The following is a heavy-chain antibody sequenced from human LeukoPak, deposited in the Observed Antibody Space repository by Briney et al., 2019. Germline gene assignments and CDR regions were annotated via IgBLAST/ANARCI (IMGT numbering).Heavy chain of an antibody. CDR1: GFTFSVYA. CDR2: ISGSGGST. D-gene: IGHD2-15*01. CDR3: AKDRRGYCSGGSCYYNFDY. Sequence: SGGPLRLSCAASGFTFSVYAMSWVRQAPGKGLEWVSGISGSGGSTYYADSVKGRFTISRDNSKNTLYVQMNSLRAEDTAVYYCAKDRRGYCSGGSCYYNFDYWGQGTLVTVSS. V-gene: IGHV3-23*01. J-gene: IGHJ4*02.